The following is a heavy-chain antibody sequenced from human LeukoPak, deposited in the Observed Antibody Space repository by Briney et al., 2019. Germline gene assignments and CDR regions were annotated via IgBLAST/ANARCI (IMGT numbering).Heavy chain of an antibody. CDR1: GYTCAKYA. V-gene: IGHV1-3*01. J-gene: IGHJ6*02. CDR3: ARSILVVPVASHYNYGVDV. Sequence: ASVKVSCKASGYTCAKYAIHWVRQAPGQRLEWMGWINAGNGNTRYSQKFQGGVTITRDTSASTAYMELSSLRSEDTAVYYCARSILVVPVASHYNYGVDVWGQGTTVTVSS. D-gene: IGHD2-2*01. CDR2: INAGNGNT.